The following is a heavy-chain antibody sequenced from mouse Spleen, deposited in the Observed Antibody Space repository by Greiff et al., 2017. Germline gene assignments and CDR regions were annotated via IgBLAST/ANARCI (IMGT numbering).Heavy chain of an antibody. D-gene: IGHD4-1*01. V-gene: IGHV2-9*02. CDR2: IWAGGST. J-gene: IGHJ1*01. CDR1: GFSLTSYG. CDR3: ARGNWDGWYFDV. Sequence: VKLQESGPGLVAPSQSLSITCTVSGFSLTSYGVHWVRQPPGKGLEWLGVIWAGGSTNYNSALMSRLSISKDNSKSQVFLKMNSLQTDDTAMYYCARGNWDGWYFDVWGAGTTVTVSS.